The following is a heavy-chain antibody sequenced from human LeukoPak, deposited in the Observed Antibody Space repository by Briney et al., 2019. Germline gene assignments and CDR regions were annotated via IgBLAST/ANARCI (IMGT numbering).Heavy chain of an antibody. V-gene: IGHV3-33*01. D-gene: IGHD1-26*01. CDR3: ARESYSGSCYRFDY. Sequence: GGSLRLSCAASGFTFSSYGMHWVRQAPGKGLEWVAVIWYDGSNKYYADSVKGRFTISRDNSKNTLYLQMNSLRAEDTAVYYCARESYSGSCYRFDYWGQGTLVTVSS. CDR1: GFTFSSYG. CDR2: IWYDGSNK. J-gene: IGHJ4*02.